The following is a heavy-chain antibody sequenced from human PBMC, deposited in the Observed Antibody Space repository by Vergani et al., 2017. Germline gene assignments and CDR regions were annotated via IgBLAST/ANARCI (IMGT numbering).Heavy chain of an antibody. CDR2: ISDNGGTT. J-gene: IGHJ4*02. V-gene: IGHV3-23*01. CDR1: GFTFRNYA. CDR3: TKGSRGYTGYFFDY. D-gene: IGHD5-12*01. Sequence: EVQLLESGGGLAQPGGSLRLSCAASGFTFRNYAMTWVRQAPGKGLEWVSIISDNGGTTYYADSVKGRFIISRDNSKNTLHLQTNSLRADDTAVYYCTKGSRGYTGYFFDYWGQGTLATVSS.